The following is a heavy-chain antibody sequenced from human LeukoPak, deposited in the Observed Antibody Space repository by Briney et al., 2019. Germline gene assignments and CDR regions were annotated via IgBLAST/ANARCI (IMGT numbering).Heavy chain of an antibody. CDR1: GDSFNRYH. Sequence: PSETLSLTRSVSGDSFNRYHWSWVRQPPGKGLEWIGYISSSGSTSYNPSLKSRVTISVDTSKNQFSLKLNSVSAADTAIYYCARVGRGDHTWGSYYCDHWGQGTLVSVSS. CDR3: ARVGRGDHTWGSYYCDH. CDR2: ISSSGST. D-gene: IGHD3-16*01. J-gene: IGHJ4*02. V-gene: IGHV4-59*01.